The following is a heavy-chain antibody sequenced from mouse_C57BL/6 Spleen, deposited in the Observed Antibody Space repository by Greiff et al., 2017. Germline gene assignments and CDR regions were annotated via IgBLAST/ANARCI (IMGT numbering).Heavy chain of an antibody. J-gene: IGHJ2*01. CDR1: GYTFTSYW. CDR3: ARRGVYYDYDDYFDY. Sequence: VQLQQPGAELVKPGASVKMSCKASGYTFTSYWITWVKQRPGQGLEWIGDIYPGSGSTNYNEKFKSKATLTVDTTSSTAYMQLSSLTSEGSAVYYCARRGVYYDYDDYFDYWGQGTTRTVSS. V-gene: IGHV1-55*01. D-gene: IGHD2-4*01. CDR2: IYPGSGST.